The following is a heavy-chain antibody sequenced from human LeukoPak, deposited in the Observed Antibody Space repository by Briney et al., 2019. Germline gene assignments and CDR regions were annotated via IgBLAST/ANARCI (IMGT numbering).Heavy chain of an antibody. J-gene: IGHJ4*02. Sequence: GGSLRLSCAASGFTFSSYEMNWVRQAPGKGLEWVSYISSSGSTIYYADSVKGRFTISRDNAKNSLYLQMNSLRAEDTAVYYCARDHWEWGRFDYWGQGTLVTVSS. CDR1: GFTFSSYE. CDR3: ARDHWEWGRFDY. CDR2: ISSSGSTI. V-gene: IGHV3-48*03. D-gene: IGHD3-16*01.